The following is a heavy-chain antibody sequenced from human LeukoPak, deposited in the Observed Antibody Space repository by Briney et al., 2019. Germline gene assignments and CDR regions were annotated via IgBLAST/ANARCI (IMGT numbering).Heavy chain of an antibody. J-gene: IGHJ4*02. D-gene: IGHD2-2*01. Sequence: SETLSLTCAVSGGSISSGGYSWSWIRQPPGKGLEWIGEINHSGSTNYNPSLKSRVTISVDTSKNQFSLKLSSVTAADTAVYYCARGCKDKDIVVVPAAIDYFDYWGQGTLVTVSS. CDR1: GGSISSGGYS. CDR2: INHSGST. V-gene: IGHV4-30-2*01. CDR3: ARGCKDKDIVVVPAAIDYFDY.